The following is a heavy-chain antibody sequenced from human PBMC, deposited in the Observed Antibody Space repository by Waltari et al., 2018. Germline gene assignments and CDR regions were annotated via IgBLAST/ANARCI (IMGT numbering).Heavy chain of an antibody. J-gene: IGHJ4*02. CDR3: ARGQWLVRGYFDY. V-gene: IGHV1-2*07. CDR1: GYTFTGYY. Sequence: QVQLVQSGAEVKKPGASVKVSCKASGYTFTGYYLHWVRRAPGKGFEWMGWLNTSVGGNTNANKFEGRVTITRDTSVGTAYMELSRRRSDATAVYYCARGQWLVRGYFDYWGQGTLVTVSS. CDR2: LNTSVGGN. D-gene: IGHD6-19*01.